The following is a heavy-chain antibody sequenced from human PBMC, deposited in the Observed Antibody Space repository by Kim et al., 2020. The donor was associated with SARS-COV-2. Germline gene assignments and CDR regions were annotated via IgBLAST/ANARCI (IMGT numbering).Heavy chain of an antibody. Sequence: GGSLRLSCAASGFTFISYWMSWVRQAPGKGLEWVANIKQDGSEKYYVDSVKGRFTISRDNAKNSLYLQMNSLRAEDTAVYYCAKHWGYYYYGMDVWGQGTTVTVSS. CDR2: IKQDGSEK. CDR1: GFTFISYW. CDR3: AKHWGYYYYGMDV. J-gene: IGHJ6*02. V-gene: IGHV3-7*01. D-gene: IGHD7-27*01.